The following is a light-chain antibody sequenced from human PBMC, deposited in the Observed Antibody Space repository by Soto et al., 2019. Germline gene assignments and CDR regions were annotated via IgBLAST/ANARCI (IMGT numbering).Light chain of an antibody. V-gene: IGKV3-20*01. CDR1: HIVSINY. J-gene: IGKJ4*01. CDR2: GAS. CDR3: QQYGNSPLT. Sequence: ETVLTQSPGTLSLSPGERATLSCRASHIVSINYLAWYQQKPGQAPRLLIYGASSRATGIPDRFSGSRSGTDFTLTISRLEPEDYAVYYCQQYGNSPLTFGGGTKVDIK.